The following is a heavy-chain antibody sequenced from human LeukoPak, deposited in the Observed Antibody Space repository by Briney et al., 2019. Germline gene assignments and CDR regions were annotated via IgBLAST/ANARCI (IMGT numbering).Heavy chain of an antibody. CDR1: GGSISSSY. Sequence: RPSETLSLTCTVHGGSISSSYWSWIRQPPGNGLEWIGYIYYSESTYYNPSLKSRVTISVDTSKSQFSLKLSSVTATDTAVYYCARYIPVRLWGQGTLVTVSS. V-gene: IGHV4-59*01. CDR2: IYYSEST. D-gene: IGHD2-21*01. J-gene: IGHJ4*02. CDR3: ARYIPVRL.